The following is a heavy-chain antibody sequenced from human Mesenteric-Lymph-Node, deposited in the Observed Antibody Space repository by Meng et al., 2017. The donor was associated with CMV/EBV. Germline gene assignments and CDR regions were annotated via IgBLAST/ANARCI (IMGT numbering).Heavy chain of an antibody. CDR1: GDSIDSGDYY. J-gene: IGHJ2*01. CDR3: ARAPLPPALRYFDL. CDR2: VFKTGTT. Sequence: SGDSIDSGDYYWNWIRQSPEKGLEWLGYVFKTGTTHYNPSIESRIVMSLDTSKNFFSLTLTSVTAADTAIYFCARAPLPPALRYFDLWGRGSVVTVSS. V-gene: IGHV4-30-4*01.